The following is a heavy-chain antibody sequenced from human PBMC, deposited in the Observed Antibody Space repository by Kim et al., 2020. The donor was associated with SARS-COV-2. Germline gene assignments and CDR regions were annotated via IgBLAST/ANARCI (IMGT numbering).Heavy chain of an antibody. CDR3: AKGATIGAYYYYYGMDV. CDR2: ISWNSGSI. J-gene: IGHJ6*02. Sequence: SLRLSCAASGFTFDDYAMHWVRQAPGKGLEWVSGISWNSGSIGYADSVKGRFTISRDNAKNSLYLQMNSLRAEDTALYYCAKGATIGAYYYYYGMDVWGQGTTVTVSS. CDR1: GFTFDDYA. D-gene: IGHD5-12*01. V-gene: IGHV3-9*01.